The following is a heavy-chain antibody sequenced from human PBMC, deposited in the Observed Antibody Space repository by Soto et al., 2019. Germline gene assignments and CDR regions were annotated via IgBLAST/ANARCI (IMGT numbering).Heavy chain of an antibody. CDR3: ARDSEYSSSSFPYYYYYGMDV. D-gene: IGHD6-6*01. V-gene: IGHV3-30-3*01. CDR1: GFTFSSYA. J-gene: IGHJ6*02. CDR2: ISYDGSNK. Sequence: GGSLRLSCAASGFTFSSYAMHLVRQAPGKGLEWVAVISYDGSNKYYADSVKGRFTISRDNSKNTLYLQMNSLRAEDTAVYYCARDSEYSSSSFPYYYYYGMDVWGQGTTVTVS.